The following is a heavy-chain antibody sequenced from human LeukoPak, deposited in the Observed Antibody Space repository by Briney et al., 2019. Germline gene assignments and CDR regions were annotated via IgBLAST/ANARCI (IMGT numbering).Heavy chain of an antibody. CDR1: GFTVSSNY. D-gene: IGHD3-3*01. CDR2: IYSGGST. Sequence: GGSLRLSCAASGFTVSSNYMSWVRQAPGKGLEWVSVIYSGGSTYYADSVKGRFTISRDNSKNTLYLQMNSLRAEDTAVYYCARVPGYDFWSGYSGYYYYYMDVWGKGTTVTVSS. CDR3: ARVPGYDFWSGYSGYYYYYMDV. J-gene: IGHJ6*03. V-gene: IGHV3-53*01.